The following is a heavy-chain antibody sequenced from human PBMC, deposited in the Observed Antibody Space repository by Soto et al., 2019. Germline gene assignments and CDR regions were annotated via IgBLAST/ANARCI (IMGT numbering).Heavy chain of an antibody. V-gene: IGHV4-59*01. J-gene: IGHJ4*02. CDR1: GGSISSYY. CDR3: ARVSGVLDFDY. D-gene: IGHD3-10*01. Sequence: PSETLSLTCTVSGGSISSYYWSWIRQPPGKGLEWIGYIYYSGSTNYNPSLKSRVTISVDTSKNQFSLKLSSVTAADTAVYYCARVSGVLDFDYWGQGTLVTVSS. CDR2: IYYSGST.